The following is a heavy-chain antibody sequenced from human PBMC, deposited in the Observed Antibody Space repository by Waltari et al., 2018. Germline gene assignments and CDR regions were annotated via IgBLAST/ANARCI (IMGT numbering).Heavy chain of an antibody. D-gene: IGHD6-13*01. V-gene: IGHV1-69*08. CDR3: ASLNRRAAAAGVANY. CDR1: GGTFSSYA. J-gene: IGHJ4*02. Sequence: QVQLVQSGAEVKKPGSSVKVSCKASGGTFSSYAISWVRKAPGQGLEWMGRIIPIVGTANYAQKFKGRVTITADKSTRTAYMELSSLRSEDTAVYYCASLNRRAAAAGVANYWGQGTLVTVSS. CDR2: IIPIVGTA.